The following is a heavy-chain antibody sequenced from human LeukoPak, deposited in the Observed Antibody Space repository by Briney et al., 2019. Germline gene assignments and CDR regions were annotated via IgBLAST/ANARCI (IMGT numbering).Heavy chain of an antibody. V-gene: IGHV4-4*07. D-gene: IGHD2-2*01. Sequence: PSETLSLTCTVSGGSISSYYWSWIRQPAGKGLEWIGRIYTSGSTNYNPSLKSRVTMSVDTSKNQFSLKLSSVTAADTAVYYCARGGLGYCSSTSCYTHDYWGQGTLVTVSS. J-gene: IGHJ4*02. CDR1: GGSISSYY. CDR2: IYTSGST. CDR3: ARGGLGYCSSTSCYTHDY.